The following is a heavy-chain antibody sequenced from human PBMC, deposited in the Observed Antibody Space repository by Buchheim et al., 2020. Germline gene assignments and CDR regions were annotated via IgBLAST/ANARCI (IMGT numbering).Heavy chain of an antibody. Sequence: QVQLQQSGPGLVKPSQTLSLTCAISGDTVSSNSAAWNWIRHSPSRGLEWLGRTYYQSKWYNDYAPSVKSRITINPNTPMSQFSLQLDSVTPEDTAIYYCARWFHSSGMGVWGQGTT. J-gene: IGHJ6*02. CDR3: ARWFHSSGMGV. CDR2: TYYQSKWYN. V-gene: IGHV6-1*01. CDR1: GDTVSSNSAA. D-gene: IGHD3-22*01.